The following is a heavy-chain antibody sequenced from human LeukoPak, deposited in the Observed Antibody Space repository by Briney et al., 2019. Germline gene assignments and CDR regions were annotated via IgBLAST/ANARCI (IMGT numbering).Heavy chain of an antibody. V-gene: IGHV4-59*01. CDR3: AGEGWRGSICGGDYCSPYYYYMDV. J-gene: IGHJ6*03. CDR2: IYYTGST. CDR1: GGSLSSFY. D-gene: IGHD2-21*02. Sequence: SETLSLTCNVSGGSLSSFYGRWVRQLPGKGLEYIGYIYYTGSTNYNPSLKSRVTMSVDTSKNHFSLKVPSVTAADTAIYYWAGEGWRGSICGGDYCSPYYYYMDVWGKGTTVTVSS.